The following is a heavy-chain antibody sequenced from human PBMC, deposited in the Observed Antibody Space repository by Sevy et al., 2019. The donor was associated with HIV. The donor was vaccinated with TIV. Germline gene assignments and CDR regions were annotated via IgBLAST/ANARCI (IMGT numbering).Heavy chain of an antibody. CDR3: ATHGGYRYGSLLDY. CDR2: INPNSGDT. V-gene: IGHV1-2*02. J-gene: IGHJ4*02. D-gene: IGHD5-18*01. Sequence: ASVKVSCKASGYTFSDHFIHWVRQAPGQGLEWMGWINPNSGDTKYAQNFHGRVTLTRDTSIGSGYMELTSLRSDDTAVYSCATHGGYRYGSLLDYWGQGTLVTVSS. CDR1: GYTFSDHF.